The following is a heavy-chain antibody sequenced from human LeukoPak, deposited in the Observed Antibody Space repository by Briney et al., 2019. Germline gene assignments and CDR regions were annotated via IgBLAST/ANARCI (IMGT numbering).Heavy chain of an antibody. J-gene: IGHJ4*02. CDR3: AREMTDIVLMVYAYFDY. V-gene: IGHV1-24*01. CDR2: FYPEDGET. CDR1: GYTLTELS. Sequence: ASVKVSCKVSGYTLTELSMHWVRQAPGKGLEWMGGFYPEDGETIYAQKFQGRVTMTEDTSTDTAYMELSSLRSEDTAVYYCAREMTDIVLMVYAYFDYWGQGTLVTVSS. D-gene: IGHD2-8*01.